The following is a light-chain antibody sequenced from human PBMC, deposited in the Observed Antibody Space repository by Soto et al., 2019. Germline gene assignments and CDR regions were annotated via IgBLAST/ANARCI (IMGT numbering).Light chain of an antibody. CDR3: AAWDDGLVDYV. CDR1: RSNIGSNT. V-gene: IGLV1-44*01. Sequence: QSVLTQPPSASGTPGQRVTISCSGSRSNIGSNTVNWYQQLPGTVPKLLIYRNNQRPSGVPDRFSGSKSGTSASLAISGLQSDDEADYYCAAWDDGLVDYVFGPGTKLTVL. CDR2: RNN. J-gene: IGLJ1*01.